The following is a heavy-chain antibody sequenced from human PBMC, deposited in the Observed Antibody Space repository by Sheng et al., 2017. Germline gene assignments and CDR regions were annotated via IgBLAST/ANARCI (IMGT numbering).Heavy chain of an antibody. V-gene: IGHV3-23*04. Sequence: EVQLVESGGGLVQPGGSLRLSCAASGFTFSSYVMSWVRQAPGKGLEWVSAISGSGVNTNYADSVKGRFTISRDNSKNTLFLQMNSLRVEDTAVFFCAKSSGYYGHWYFDLWGRGTLVTVSS. D-gene: IGHD3-22*01. CDR1: GFTFSSYV. J-gene: IGHJ2*01. CDR3: AKSSGYYGHWYFDL. CDR2: ISGSGVNT.